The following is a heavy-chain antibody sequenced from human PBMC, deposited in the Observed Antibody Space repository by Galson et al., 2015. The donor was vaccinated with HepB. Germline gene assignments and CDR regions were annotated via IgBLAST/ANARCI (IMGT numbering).Heavy chain of an antibody. D-gene: IGHD1-14*01. J-gene: IGHJ4*02. CDR2: IKEDGSEK. V-gene: IGHV3-7*01. CDR1: GFTFSSYW. CDR3: ARYTRAEDY. Sequence: SLRLSCAASGFTFSSYWMSWVRQAPGKGLEWVANIKEDGSEKYYVDSVKGRFTISRDNAKNSLYLQLNSLRVEDTAVYYCARYTRAEDYWGQGTLVTVSS.